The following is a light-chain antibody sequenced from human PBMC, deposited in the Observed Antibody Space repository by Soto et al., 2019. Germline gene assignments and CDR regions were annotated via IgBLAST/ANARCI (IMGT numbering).Light chain of an antibody. J-gene: IGKJ5*01. V-gene: IGKV3-20*01. CDR3: QQYGSSST. CDR2: GAS. CDR1: QRVSSSY. Sequence: EIVLTQSPGTLSLSPGERATLSCRASQRVSSSYLAWYQQKPGRAPRLLIYGASSRATGIPDRFSGSGSGTDFTLTISRLEPEDFAVYYCQQYGSSSTFGQGTRLEIK.